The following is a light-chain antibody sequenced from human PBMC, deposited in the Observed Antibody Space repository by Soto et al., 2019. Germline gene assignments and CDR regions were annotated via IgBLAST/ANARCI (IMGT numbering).Light chain of an antibody. CDR3: XXYGSSPYT. CDR1: QSVSSSY. Sequence: EIVLTQSPGTLSLSPGERATLSCRASQSVSSSYLAWYQQKPGQAPRLLIYGASSRATGIPDRFSGSGSGTXXXLXXXXLEPXDFXXXXXXXYGSSPYTFGQGTKLEIK. J-gene: IGKJ2*01. V-gene: IGKV3-20*01. CDR2: GAS.